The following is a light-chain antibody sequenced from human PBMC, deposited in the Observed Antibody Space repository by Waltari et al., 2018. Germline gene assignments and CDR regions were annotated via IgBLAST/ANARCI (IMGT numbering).Light chain of an antibody. Sequence: QSVLTQPPSVSAAPGQRVTISCSGGSSNIGNNYVSWYRQFPGTATKLLIYENPGRPSGIPGRVSGPKSGTSATLDITGLQAGDEADYYCGTWDSSLSGAVFGGGTHLTVL. CDR3: GTWDSSLSGAV. V-gene: IGLV1-51*02. CDR1: SSNIGNNY. J-gene: IGLJ7*01. CDR2: ENP.